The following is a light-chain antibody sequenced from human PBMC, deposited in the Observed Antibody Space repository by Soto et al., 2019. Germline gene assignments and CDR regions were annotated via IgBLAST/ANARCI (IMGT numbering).Light chain of an antibody. CDR2: GAS. Sequence: ETVMTQSPATLSVSPGERATLSCRASQSVSSNLAWYQQKPGQAPTLVIYGASARATGIPARFSGSGSGTEFTLTISSLQSEDFAVYYCQQYNSWPRITFGQGTRLEIK. CDR1: QSVSSN. CDR3: QQYNSWPRIT. J-gene: IGKJ5*01. V-gene: IGKV3-15*01.